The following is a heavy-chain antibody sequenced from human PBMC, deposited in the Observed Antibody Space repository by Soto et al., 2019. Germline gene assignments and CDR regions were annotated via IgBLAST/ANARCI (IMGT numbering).Heavy chain of an antibody. Sequence: EVQLLESGGGLVQPGGSLRLSCVASGFTFSNYAMTWVRQAPGKGLEWVSGVSNGGDSTYYADSVKGRFTISRDNSKNTVSLQMISLRVDYTAVYYCAKPTYSNDFYRWGQGTLVTVYS. J-gene: IGHJ1*01. D-gene: IGHD6-13*01. CDR3: AKPTYSNDFYR. CDR1: GFTFSNYA. CDR2: VSNGGDST. V-gene: IGHV3-23*01.